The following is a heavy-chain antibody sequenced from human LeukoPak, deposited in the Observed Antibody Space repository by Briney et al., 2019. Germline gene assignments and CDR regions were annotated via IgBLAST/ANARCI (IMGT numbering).Heavy chain of an antibody. CDR2: ISAYNGNT. CDR3: ALFGWGHDYGDYVLDY. Sequence: ASVKVSCKASGYTFTSYSISWVRQAPGQGLEWMGWISAYNGNTNYAPKLQGRVTMTTDTSTSTAYMELRSLRSDDTAVYYCALFGWGHDYGDYVLDYWGQGTLVTVSS. CDR1: GYTFTSYS. V-gene: IGHV1-18*01. J-gene: IGHJ4*02. D-gene: IGHD4-17*01.